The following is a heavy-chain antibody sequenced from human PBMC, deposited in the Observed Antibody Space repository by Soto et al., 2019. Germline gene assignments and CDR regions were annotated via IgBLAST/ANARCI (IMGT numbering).Heavy chain of an antibody. V-gene: IGHV1-8*01. Sequence: QVQLVQSGAEVKKPGASVKVSCKTSGYTFTSFDINWVRQATGQGLEWMGWMGPNSGNTGYAQNFKGRVTMIRDTATRTAYIELRRLRSEDTAVYYCAIRTGYYWNDGRNAFDTWGQGTMVTDSS. D-gene: IGHD1-1*01. J-gene: IGHJ3*02. CDR3: AIRTGYYWNDGRNAFDT. CDR2: MGPNSGNT. CDR1: GYTFTSFD.